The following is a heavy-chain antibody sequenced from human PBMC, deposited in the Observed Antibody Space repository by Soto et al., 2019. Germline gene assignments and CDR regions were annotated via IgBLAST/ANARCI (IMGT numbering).Heavy chain of an antibody. Sequence: PSETLSLTCTFSGCSIISLRYYWSFIRQHPGKGLEWIGYIYYSGSTYYNPSLKSRVTISVDTSKNQFSLKLSSVTAADTAVYYCASFAVGGYYYYGMEAWGQGATVNVSS. CDR2: IYYSGST. CDR3: ASFAVGGYYYYGMEA. J-gene: IGHJ6*02. D-gene: IGHD6-19*01. V-gene: IGHV4-31*03. CDR1: GCSIISLRYY.